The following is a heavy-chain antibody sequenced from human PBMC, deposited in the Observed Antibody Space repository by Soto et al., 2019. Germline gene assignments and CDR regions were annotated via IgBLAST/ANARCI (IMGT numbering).Heavy chain of an antibody. J-gene: IGHJ4*02. CDR1: AGTFSSYA. CDR3: ARDVIAAAGTAG. Sequence: QVQLVQSGAEVKKPGSSVKVSCKASAGTFSSYAISSVRQAPGQGLEWMGGIIPIFGTANYAQKFQGRVTITADESTSTASMELSSLSSEDTAVYYCARDVIAAAGTAGWGQGTLVTVSS. D-gene: IGHD6-13*01. CDR2: IIPIFGTA. V-gene: IGHV1-69*12.